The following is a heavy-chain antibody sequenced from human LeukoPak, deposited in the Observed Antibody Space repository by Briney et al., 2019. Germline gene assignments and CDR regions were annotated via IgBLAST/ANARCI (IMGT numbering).Heavy chain of an antibody. CDR2: INPSGGST. CDR1: GYTFSSYN. J-gene: IGHJ5*02. Sequence: ASVTVSFKASGYTFSSYNMHWVRQAPGQGLEWMGIINPSGGSTSFAQKFQGRVTMTRDTSTSTVYMELSSLRSEDTAVYYCARDYSGYVNWFDPWGQGTLVTVSS. CDR3: ARDYSGYVNWFDP. V-gene: IGHV1-46*01. D-gene: IGHD5-12*01.